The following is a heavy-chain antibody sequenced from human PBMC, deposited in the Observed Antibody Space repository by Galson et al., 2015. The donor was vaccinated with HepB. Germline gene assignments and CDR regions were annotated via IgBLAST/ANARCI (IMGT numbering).Heavy chain of an antibody. CDR2: IIPILDLA. CDR3: ATQDYGDLRAPFDY. CDR1: GGTFSSYT. D-gene: IGHD4-17*01. Sequence: SVKVSCKASGGTFSSYTFSWVRQAPGQGLEWMGRIIPILDLANYAQRFQGRVTITADKSTSTAYMELSSLRSEDTAVYYCATQDYGDLRAPFDYWGQGTLVTVSS. V-gene: IGHV1-69*02. J-gene: IGHJ4*02.